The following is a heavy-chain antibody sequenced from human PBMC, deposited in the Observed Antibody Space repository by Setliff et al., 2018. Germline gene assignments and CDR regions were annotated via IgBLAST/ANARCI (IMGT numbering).Heavy chain of an antibody. CDR2: IRYDGSNK. J-gene: IGHJ4*02. Sequence: GGSLRLSCAASEFTFSSYGMHWVRQAPGKGLEWVAFIRYDGSNKYYADSVKGRFTISRDNSKNTLYLQMNSLRAEDTAVYYCARGGGIVVVVAATEIDYWGQGTLVTVSS. CDR1: EFTFSSYG. D-gene: IGHD2-15*01. CDR3: ARGGGIVVVVAATEIDY. V-gene: IGHV3-30*02.